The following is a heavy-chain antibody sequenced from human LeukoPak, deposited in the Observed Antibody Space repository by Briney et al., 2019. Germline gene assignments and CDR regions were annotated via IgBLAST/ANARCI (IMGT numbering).Heavy chain of an antibody. J-gene: IGHJ3*02. CDR1: GFTVSSNY. D-gene: IGHD3-10*01. CDR2: IYSGGST. CDR3: ARDLNYYGSGSYLAFDI. V-gene: IGHV3-53*04. Sequence: PGGSLRLSCAASGFTVSSNYMSWIRQAPGKGLEWVSVIYSGGSTYYADSVKGRFTISRHNSKNTLYLQMNGLRAEDTAVYYCARDLNYYGSGSYLAFDIWGQGTMVTVSS.